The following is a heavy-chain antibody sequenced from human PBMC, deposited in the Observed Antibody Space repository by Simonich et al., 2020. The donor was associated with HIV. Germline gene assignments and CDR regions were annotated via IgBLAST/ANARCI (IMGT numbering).Heavy chain of an antibody. V-gene: IGHV1-18*01. J-gene: IGHJ5*02. CDR1: GYTFTSYG. CDR2: TSAYNVNT. D-gene: IGHD1-1*01. Sequence: QVQLVQSGAEVKKPGASVKVSCKASGYTFTSYGITGVRQAPGQGLEWMGGTSAYNVNTNYAQKLQGRVTMTTDTSTGTAYRGLRSLRFDDTAVYYCAREGTGTRYSFDLWGQGTLVTVSS. CDR3: AREGTGTRYSFDL.